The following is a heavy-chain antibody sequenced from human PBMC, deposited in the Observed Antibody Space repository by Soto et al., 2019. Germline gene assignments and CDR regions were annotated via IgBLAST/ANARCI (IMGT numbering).Heavy chain of an antibody. CDR1: GGSFSGYY. Sequence: SETLSLTCAVYGGSFSGYYWSWIRQPPGKGLEWIGEINHSGSTNYNPSLKSRVTISVDTSKNQFSLKLSSVTAADTAVYYCARAYKTLAAAGTGNWFDPWGQGTLVTVSS. CDR2: INHSGST. V-gene: IGHV4-34*01. CDR3: ARAYKTLAAAGTGNWFDP. D-gene: IGHD6-13*01. J-gene: IGHJ5*02.